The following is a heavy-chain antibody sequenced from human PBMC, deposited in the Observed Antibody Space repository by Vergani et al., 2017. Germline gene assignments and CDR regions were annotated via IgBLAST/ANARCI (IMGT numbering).Heavy chain of an antibody. Sequence: EVQLVESGGGLVKPGGSLRLSCAASGFTFSSYSMNWVRQAPGKGLEWVSSISSSSSYIYYADSVKGRFTISRDNAKNSLYLQMNSLRAEDTAVYYCARSAYGDYYYYYMDVWGKGTTVTVSS. D-gene: IGHD4-17*01. V-gene: IGHV3-21*01. CDR1: GFTFSSYS. CDR3: ARSAYGDYYYYYMDV. J-gene: IGHJ6*03. CDR2: ISSSSSYI.